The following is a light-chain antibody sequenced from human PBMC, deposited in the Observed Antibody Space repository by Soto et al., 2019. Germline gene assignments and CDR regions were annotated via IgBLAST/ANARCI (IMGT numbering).Light chain of an antibody. J-gene: IGKJ1*01. CDR1: QAISSH. CDR2: DAY. CDR3: QHYNLYSPWT. V-gene: IGKV1-5*01. Sequence: QLTQSPSSLPAPGGDRVSTTCPASQAISSHLAWYQQRPGQAPKLLIYDAYTVQSGVPSRFSGSGSGTEFTLTISSLQPDDSATYDGQHYNLYSPWTVGQGTKVDIK.